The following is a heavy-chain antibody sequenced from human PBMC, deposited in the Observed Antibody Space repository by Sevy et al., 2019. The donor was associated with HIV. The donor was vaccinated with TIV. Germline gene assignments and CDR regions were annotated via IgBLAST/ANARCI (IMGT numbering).Heavy chain of an antibody. CDR3: ARFLSTSYYYYSAMDV. Sequence: ASVKVSCKASGYTFTSYDINWGRQATGRGLEWMGWMNPNSGNTGYAQKFQGRVTMTRNTSISTAYMELSSLRSEDTAVYYCARFLSTSYYYYSAMDVWGQGTTVTVSS. V-gene: IGHV1-8*01. CDR1: GYTFTSYD. CDR2: MNPNSGNT. J-gene: IGHJ6*02. D-gene: IGHD2-2*01.